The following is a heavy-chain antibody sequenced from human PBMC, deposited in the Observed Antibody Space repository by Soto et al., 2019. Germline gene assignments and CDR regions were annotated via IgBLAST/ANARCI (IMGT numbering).Heavy chain of an antibody. CDR3: ASGSYGTYYYYGMDV. Sequence: GGSLRLSCAASGFTFSSYWMSWVRRAPGKGLEWVANIKQDGSEKYYVDSVKGRFTISRDNAKNSLYLQMNSLRAEDTAVYYCASGSYGTYYYYGMDVWGQGTTVTV. V-gene: IGHV3-7*01. D-gene: IGHD3-10*01. CDR2: IKQDGSEK. J-gene: IGHJ6*02. CDR1: GFTFSSYW.